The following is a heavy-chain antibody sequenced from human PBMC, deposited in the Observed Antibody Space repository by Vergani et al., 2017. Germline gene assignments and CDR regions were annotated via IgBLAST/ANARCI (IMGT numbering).Heavy chain of an antibody. Sequence: QVQLQESGPGLVKPSETLSLTCTVSGGSISSYYWSWIRQPPGKGLECIGYIYYSGSTNYNPSLKSRVTISVDTSKNQFSLKLSSVTAADTAVYYCARGIYGDYVSYYGMDVWGQGTTVTVSS. CDR3: ARGIYGDYVSYYGMDV. CDR1: GGSISSYY. V-gene: IGHV4-59*01. J-gene: IGHJ6*02. CDR2: IYYSGST. D-gene: IGHD4-17*01.